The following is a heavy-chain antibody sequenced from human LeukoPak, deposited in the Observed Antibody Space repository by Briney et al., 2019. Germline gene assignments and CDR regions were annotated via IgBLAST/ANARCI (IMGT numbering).Heavy chain of an antibody. CDR1: GFTFSSYG. Sequence: PGGSLRLSCAASGFTFSSYGMHWVRQAPGKGLEWVAVISYDGSNKYYADSVKGRFTISRDNSKNTLYLQMNSLRAEDTAVYYCAKGGHLDVWGKGTTVTISS. V-gene: IGHV3-30*18. D-gene: IGHD2-8*01. CDR3: AKGGHLDV. CDR2: ISYDGSNK. J-gene: IGHJ6*04.